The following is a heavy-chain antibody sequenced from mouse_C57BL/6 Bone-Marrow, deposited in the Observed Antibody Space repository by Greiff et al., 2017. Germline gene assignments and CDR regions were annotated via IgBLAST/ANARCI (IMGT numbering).Heavy chain of an antibody. CDR2: INYDGSST. CDR1: GFTFSDYY. Sequence: EVQLVESEGGLVQPGSSMKFSCTASGFTFSDYYMAWVRQVPEKGLEWVANINYDGSSTYYLDSLKSRFIISRDNAKNILYLQMSSLKSEDTATYYCSRAASIYDGYGFAYWGQGTLVTVSA. D-gene: IGHD2-2*01. V-gene: IGHV5-16*01. CDR3: SRAASIYDGYGFAY. J-gene: IGHJ3*01.